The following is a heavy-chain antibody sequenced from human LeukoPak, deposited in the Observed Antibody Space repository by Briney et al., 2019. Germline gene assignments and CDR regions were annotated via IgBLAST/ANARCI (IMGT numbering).Heavy chain of an antibody. CDR3: AEDVKAGSWGGYYYYYMDV. Sequence: GGSLRLSCTASGFTFSRYSMNWVRQAPGKGLEWLSYIRSDSTIIDYADSVKGRFTISRDNDKNSLFLEMHSLRADDTAVYYCAEDVKAGSWGGYYYYYMDVWGKGTTVTISS. CDR1: GFTFSRYS. D-gene: IGHD1-14*01. CDR2: IRSDSTII. J-gene: IGHJ6*03. V-gene: IGHV3-48*01.